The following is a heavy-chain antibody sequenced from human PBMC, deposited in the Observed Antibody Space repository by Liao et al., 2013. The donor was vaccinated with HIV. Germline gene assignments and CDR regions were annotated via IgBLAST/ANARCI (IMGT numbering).Heavy chain of an antibody. CDR2: VYTSGS. Sequence: QVQLQESGPGLVKPSETLSLTCTVSGGFISTYYWSWIRQSAGKGLEWIGRVYTSGSIYNPSLKRRVTMSVDTSKNQFSLRLSSLTAADTAVYYCARAKGFPPLGYDFWGQGILVTVSS. CDR1: GGFISTYY. V-gene: IGHV4-4*07. D-gene: IGHD3-3*01. CDR3: ARAKGFPPLGYDF. J-gene: IGHJ4*02.